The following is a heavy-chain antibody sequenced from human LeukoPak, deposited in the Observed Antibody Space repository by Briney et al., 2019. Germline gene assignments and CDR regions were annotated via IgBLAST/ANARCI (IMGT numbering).Heavy chain of an antibody. CDR3: ATTARVPHI. Sequence: SETLSLTCIVSGDSITSSYWSWIRQPPGKGLEDIGYIFYNDYTNYNPSPKSRVTLSLDMSNNHVSLGITSVTTADTAVYYCATTARVPHIWGQGTLVTVSS. J-gene: IGHJ4*02. D-gene: IGHD1/OR15-1a*01. CDR1: GDSITSSY. CDR2: IFYNDYT. V-gene: IGHV4-59*01.